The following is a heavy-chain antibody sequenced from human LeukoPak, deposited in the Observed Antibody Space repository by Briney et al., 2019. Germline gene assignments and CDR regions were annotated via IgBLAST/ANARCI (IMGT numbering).Heavy chain of an antibody. CDR1: GGSFSGYY. Sequence: SETLSLTCAVYGGSFSGYYWSWIRQPPGKGLEWIGEINHSGSTNYNPSLKSRFTISVDTSKNQFSLKLSSVTAADPAVYYCARALICSSTSWYPSGFDYWGQGTLVTVSS. J-gene: IGHJ4*02. CDR3: ARALICSSTSWYPSGFDY. V-gene: IGHV4-34*01. CDR2: INHSGST. D-gene: IGHD2-2*01.